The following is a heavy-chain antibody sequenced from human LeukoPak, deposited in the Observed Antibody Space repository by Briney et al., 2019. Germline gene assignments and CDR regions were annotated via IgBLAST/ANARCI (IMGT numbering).Heavy chain of an antibody. J-gene: IGHJ3*02. CDR3: ARRSYDILTGYHGAFDI. CDR2: IFPGDSDT. D-gene: IGHD3-9*01. V-gene: IGHV5-51*01. Sequence: GESLKISCEASGYSFTTYWIGWVRQMPGKGLEWMGLIFPGDSDTTYSPSFQGQVTISADRSISIAYLQWSSLKASDTAIYYCARRSYDILTGYHGAFDIWGQGTTVTVSA. CDR1: GYSFTTYW.